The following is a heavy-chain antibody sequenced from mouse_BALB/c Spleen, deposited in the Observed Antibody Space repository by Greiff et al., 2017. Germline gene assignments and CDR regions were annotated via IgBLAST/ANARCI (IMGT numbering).Heavy chain of an antibody. V-gene: IGHV5-6-2*01. CDR3: ARHGDGSRAGAMDY. CDR2: INSNGGST. J-gene: IGHJ4*01. CDR1: GFTFSSYY. Sequence: EVMLVESGGGLVKLGGSLKLSCAASGFTFSSYYMSWVRQTPEKRLELVAAINSNGGSTYYPDTVKGRFTISRDNAKNTLYLQMSSLKSEDTALYYCARHGDGSRAGAMDYWGQGTSVTVSS. D-gene: IGHD1-1*01.